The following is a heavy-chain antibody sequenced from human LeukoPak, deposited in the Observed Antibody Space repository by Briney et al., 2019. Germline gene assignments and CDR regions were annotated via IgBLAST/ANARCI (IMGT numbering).Heavy chain of an antibody. D-gene: IGHD6-13*01. V-gene: IGHV3-74*01. CDR2: IKSDGSST. J-gene: IGHJ4*02. CDR1: GFTFSNYW. CDR3: ARGGETSNWYPGYFDY. Sequence: GGSLRLSCAASGFTFSNYWMHWVRQAPGKGPVWVSRIKSDGSSTRFADSVQGRFTISRDNGKNTLYLQMNSLRAEDTAVYYCARGGETSNWYPGYFDYWGQGALVTLSS.